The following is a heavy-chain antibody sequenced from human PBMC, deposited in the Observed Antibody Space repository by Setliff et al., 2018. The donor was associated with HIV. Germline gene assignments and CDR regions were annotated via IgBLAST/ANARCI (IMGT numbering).Heavy chain of an antibody. D-gene: IGHD3-9*01. CDR1: GYSISSGYY. V-gene: IGHV4-38-2*01. CDR3: ARRWGDILTGPGTFDI. CDR2: IYQSGSS. J-gene: IGHJ3*02. Sequence: SETLSLTCAVSGYSISSGYYWGWIRQPPGKGLEWIGNIYQSGSSYSNPSLKSRVTISIDTSKNQFSLKLSSVTAADTAVYYCARRWGDILTGPGTFDIWGQGTMVTVSS.